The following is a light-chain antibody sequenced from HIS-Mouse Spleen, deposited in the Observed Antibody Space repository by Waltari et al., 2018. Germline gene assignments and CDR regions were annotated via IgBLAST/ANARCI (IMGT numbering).Light chain of an antibody. V-gene: IGLV3-10*01. Sequence: SYELTQPPSVSVSPGQTARITCSGDALPTKYPYWYQQKSGQAPVLVIYEDSKRPSGIPARFSGSSSGTMATLTISGAQVEDEADYYCYSTDSSGNHRVFGGGTKLTVL. CDR1: ALPTKY. CDR3: YSTDSSGNHRV. J-gene: IGLJ2*01. CDR2: EDS.